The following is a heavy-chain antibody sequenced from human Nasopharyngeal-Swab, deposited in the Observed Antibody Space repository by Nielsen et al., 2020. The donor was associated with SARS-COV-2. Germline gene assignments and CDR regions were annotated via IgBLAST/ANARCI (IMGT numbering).Heavy chain of an antibody. CDR3: ARAIAAAGSY. CDR2: IKQDGSEK. D-gene: IGHD6-13*01. J-gene: IGHJ4*02. V-gene: IGHV3-7*03. Sequence: WIRQPPGKGLEWVANIKQDGSEKYYVDSVKGRFTISRDSAKNSLYLQMNSLRAEDTAVYYCARAIAAAGSYWGRGTLVTVSS.